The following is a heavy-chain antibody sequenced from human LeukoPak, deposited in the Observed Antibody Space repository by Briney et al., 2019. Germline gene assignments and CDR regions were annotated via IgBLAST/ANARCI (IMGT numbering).Heavy chain of an antibody. J-gene: IGHJ4*02. D-gene: IGHD5-12*01. V-gene: IGHV4-61*02. CDR2: IYTSGST. CDR1: GGSISSGSYY. Sequence: SETLSLTCTVSGGSISSGSYYWSWIRQPAGKGLEWIGRIYTSGSTNYNPSLKSRVTISVDTSKNQFSLKLSSVTAADTAVYYCVRADVDIVATIGPLDYWGQGTLVTVSS. CDR3: VRADVDIVATIGPLDY.